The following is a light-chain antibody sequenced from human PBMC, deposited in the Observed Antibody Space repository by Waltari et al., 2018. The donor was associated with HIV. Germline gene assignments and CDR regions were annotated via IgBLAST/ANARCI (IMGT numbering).Light chain of an antibody. CDR2: DAS. Sequence: EIVLTQSPATLSLSPGERATLSCRASQSVSSYLAWYQQKPGQAPRLLIYDASNRATGIRARFSGSGSGTDFTLTISSLEPEDFAVYYCQQRSNWPFAITFGQGTRLE. CDR3: QQRSNWPFAIT. CDR1: QSVSSY. V-gene: IGKV3-11*01. J-gene: IGKJ5*01.